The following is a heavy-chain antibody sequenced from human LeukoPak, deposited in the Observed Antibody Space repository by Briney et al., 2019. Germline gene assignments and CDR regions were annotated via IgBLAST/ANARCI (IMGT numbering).Heavy chain of an antibody. CDR2: IKSKTDGGTT. CDR1: GFTFRNAW. Sequence: PGGSLRLSCAASGFTFRNAWMKWVRQAPGKGLEWVGRIKSKTDGGTTDYAAPVKGRFTISRDDSKNTLYLQMNSLKTEDTAVYFCATENRRNYINDYWGQGTLVTVSS. V-gene: IGHV3-15*01. D-gene: IGHD5-24*01. J-gene: IGHJ4*02. CDR3: ATENRRNYINDY.